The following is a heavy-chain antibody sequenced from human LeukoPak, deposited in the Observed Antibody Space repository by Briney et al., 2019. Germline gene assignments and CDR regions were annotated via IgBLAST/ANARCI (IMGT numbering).Heavy chain of an antibody. D-gene: IGHD3-9*01. CDR1: GFTLSNYA. V-gene: IGHV3-23*01. CDR3: SKWGDYDVLTGYYDSDF. Sequence: GASLRLSCAASGFTLSNYAMSWVRQAPGKGLEWVSAIVGSGGSTYYADSVKGRFSISRDNSKNTLFLQMNSLRVEDTALYYCSKWGDYDVLTGYYDSDFWGQGTLVTVSS. J-gene: IGHJ4*02. CDR2: IVGSGGST.